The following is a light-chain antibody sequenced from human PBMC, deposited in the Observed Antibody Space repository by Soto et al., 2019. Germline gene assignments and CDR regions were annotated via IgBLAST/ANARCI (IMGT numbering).Light chain of an antibody. V-gene: IGLV2-8*01. CDR3: SSYSGSNLYV. J-gene: IGLJ1*01. CDR1: SSDVGAYNY. Sequence: QSALTQPPSASGSPGQSVTISCTGTSSDVGAYNYVSWYQQHPGKAPKLMIYEVSKRPSGVPDRFSGSKSGNTASLTVSGLQAEDEADYYCSSYSGSNLYVFGTGNKVTVL. CDR2: EVS.